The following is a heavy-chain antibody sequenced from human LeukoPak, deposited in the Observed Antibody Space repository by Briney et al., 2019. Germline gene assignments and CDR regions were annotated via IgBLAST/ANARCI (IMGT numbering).Heavy chain of an antibody. Sequence: PGGSLRLSCAASGFTFSSYSMNWVRQAPGKGLEWVSSISSSSSYIYYADSVKGRFTISRDNAKNSLYLQMNSLRAEDTAVYYCATKNYDILTGYFYWGQGTLVTVSS. J-gene: IGHJ4*02. CDR3: ATKNYDILTGYFY. CDR2: ISSSSSYI. D-gene: IGHD3-9*01. CDR1: GFTFSSYS. V-gene: IGHV3-21*01.